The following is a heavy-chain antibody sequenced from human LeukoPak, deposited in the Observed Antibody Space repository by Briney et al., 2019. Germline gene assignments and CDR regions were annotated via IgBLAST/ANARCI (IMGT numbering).Heavy chain of an antibody. D-gene: IGHD1-26*01. J-gene: IGHJ4*02. CDR1: GFTFNSYA. CDR2: FSGNGDNT. Sequence: QAGGSLRLSCAASGFTFNSYAMSWVRQAPGKGPEWVSLFSGNGDNTFYADSVKGRFTISRDNSKNILYLQLNSLRAEDTAVYYCAKGREVKWESPGTFDYWGQGTLVTVST. V-gene: IGHV3-23*01. CDR3: AKGREVKWESPGTFDY.